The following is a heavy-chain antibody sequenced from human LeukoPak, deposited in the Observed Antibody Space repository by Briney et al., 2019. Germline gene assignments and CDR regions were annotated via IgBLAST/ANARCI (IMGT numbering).Heavy chain of an antibody. CDR3: ARDIRSRYFDY. CDR1: GFTFSSYG. V-gene: IGHV3-33*08. Sequence: PGRSLRLSCAASGFTFSSYGMHWVRQAPGKGLEWVAVIWYDGSDKYYADSVKGRFTISRDNSKNTLYLQMNSLRAEDTAVYYCARDIRSRYFDYWGQGTLVTVSS. CDR2: IWYDGSDK. J-gene: IGHJ4*02.